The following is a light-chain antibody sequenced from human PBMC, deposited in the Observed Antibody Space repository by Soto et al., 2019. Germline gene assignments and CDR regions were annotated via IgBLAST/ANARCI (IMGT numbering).Light chain of an antibody. V-gene: IGLV2-14*01. J-gene: IGLJ1*01. CDR3: SSYTSSSPCV. CDR1: SSDIGGYKY. CDR2: EVS. Sequence: QSVLTRPASVSGSPGQSITISCTGTSSDIGGYKYVSWYQQHPGKAPKLMIYEVSNRPSGVSNRFSGSKSGNMASLTISGPQAEDEADYYCSSYTSSSPCVFGTGTKVTVL.